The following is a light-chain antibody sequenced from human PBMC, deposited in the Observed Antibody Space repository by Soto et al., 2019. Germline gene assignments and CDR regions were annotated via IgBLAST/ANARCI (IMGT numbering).Light chain of an antibody. CDR3: QAWGTAIHDVV. CDR1: SGHSTYA. J-gene: IGLJ2*01. CDR2: LTSDGTH. Sequence: QLVLTQSPSASASLGASVKLTCTLSSGHSTYAIAWHQQQPEKGPRYLMKLTSDGTHSKGDGIPDRFSGSSSGAERHLTISSLQSEDEADYYCQAWGTAIHDVVFGGGTKLTV. V-gene: IGLV4-69*01.